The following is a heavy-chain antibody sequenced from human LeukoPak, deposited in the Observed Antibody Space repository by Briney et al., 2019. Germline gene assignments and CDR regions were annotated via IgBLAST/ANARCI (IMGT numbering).Heavy chain of an antibody. D-gene: IGHD5-18*01. J-gene: IGHJ4*02. CDR3: AADRGYSYGSQSGGY. CDR1: GFTFTSSA. Sequence: GTSVKVSCKASGFTFTSSAVQWVRQARGQRLEGIGWIVVGSGNTNYAQKFQERVTITRDMSTSTAYMELSSLRSEDTAVYDSAADRGYSYGSQSGGYWGQGPLVTVSS. V-gene: IGHV1-58*01. CDR2: IVVGSGNT.